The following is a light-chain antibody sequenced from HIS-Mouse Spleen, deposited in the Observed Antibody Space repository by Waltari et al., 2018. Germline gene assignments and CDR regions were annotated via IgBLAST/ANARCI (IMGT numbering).Light chain of an antibody. CDR3: AAWDDSLSGPV. Sequence: QSVLTQPPSASGTPGQRVTIPCSGSNSNTRSNYLSWYQQLPGTAPKLLIYRNKQRPSGVPDRFSGSKSGTSASLAISGLRSEDEADYYCAAWDDSLSGPVFGGGTKLTVL. J-gene: IGLJ3*02. CDR2: RNK. CDR1: NSNTRSNY. V-gene: IGLV1-47*01.